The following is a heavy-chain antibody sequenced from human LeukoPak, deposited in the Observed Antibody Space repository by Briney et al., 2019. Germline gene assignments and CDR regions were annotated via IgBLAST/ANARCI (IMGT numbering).Heavy chain of an antibody. D-gene: IGHD1-7*01. Sequence: GGSLRLSCAASGFTFSSYWMSWVRQAPGKGLEWVANIKQDGSEKYYVDSVKGRFTISRDNAKNSLYLQMNSLRAEDTAVYYCARSYNWNYRRFDPWGQGTLVTVSS. CDR1: GFTFSSYW. J-gene: IGHJ5*02. CDR3: ARSYNWNYRRFDP. CDR2: IKQDGSEK. V-gene: IGHV3-7*01.